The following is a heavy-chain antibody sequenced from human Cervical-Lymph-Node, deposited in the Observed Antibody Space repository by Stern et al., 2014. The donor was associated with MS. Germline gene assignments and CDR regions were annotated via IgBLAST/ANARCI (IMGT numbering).Heavy chain of an antibody. CDR1: GGTFSKFP. D-gene: IGHD6-13*01. CDR2: IFPVFGTP. J-gene: IGHJ5*02. CDR3: ALSSETSDRWYSLGYDL. V-gene: IGHV1-69*01. Sequence: VQLVQYGAEVTKPGSSVKVSCKASGGTFSKFPSSWVRQAPGQGLEWMGGIFPVFGTPTYAQEFRGRVTITAYVSTSTVYMELSSLRSDDTAVYYCALSSETSDRWYSLGYDLWGQGTLVTVSS.